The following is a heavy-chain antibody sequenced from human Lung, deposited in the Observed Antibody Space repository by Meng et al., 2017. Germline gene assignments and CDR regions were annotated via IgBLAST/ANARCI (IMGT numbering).Heavy chain of an antibody. CDR2: ISGSGGST. V-gene: IGHV3-23*04. Sequence: EVQVEESGGVLVKSGGLLSLHCALCGFNFRSYGMCWVRQAPGKGLERVSVISGSGGSTYYADSVKGRFTISRDNSKNTLYLQMNSLRAEDTAVYYCAKDPTKLEPPLWGQGTLVTVSS. CDR3: AKDPTKLEPPL. J-gene: IGHJ4*02. D-gene: IGHD1-14*01. CDR1: GFNFRSYG.